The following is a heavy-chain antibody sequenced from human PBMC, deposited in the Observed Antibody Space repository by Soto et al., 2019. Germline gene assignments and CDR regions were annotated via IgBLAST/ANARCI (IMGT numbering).Heavy chain of an antibody. Sequence: WASVKVSCKASGGSFSNYIFSWVRQAPGQGLEWMGGTIPMFATAQYAQKLQGRVTITADESTSTVYMDLTSLRSEDTAVYYCARDRTRAARVVVPYFDYWGQGTLVTVSS. CDR2: TIPMFATA. J-gene: IGHJ4*02. V-gene: IGHV1-69*13. CDR1: GGSFSNYI. CDR3: ARDRTRAARVVVPYFDY. D-gene: IGHD3-22*01.